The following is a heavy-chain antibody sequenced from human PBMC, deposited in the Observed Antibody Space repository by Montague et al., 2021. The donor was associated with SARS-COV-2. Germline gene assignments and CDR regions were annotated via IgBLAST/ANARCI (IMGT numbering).Heavy chain of an antibody. J-gene: IGHJ4*02. V-gene: IGHV4-59*01. CDR1: GGSISSYY. CDR3: SRGFDY. Sequence: SETLSLTCTVSGGSISSYYWSWIRQPPGTGLEWIGYIYYSGSTNYNPSLKSRVNISVDTSKNQFSLKLSSVSAADTAVYYCSRGFDYWGQGTLVTVSS. CDR2: IYYSGST.